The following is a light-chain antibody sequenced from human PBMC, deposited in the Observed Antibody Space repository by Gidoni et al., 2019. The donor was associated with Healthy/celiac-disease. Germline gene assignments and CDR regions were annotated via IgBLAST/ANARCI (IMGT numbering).Light chain of an antibody. J-gene: IGKJ1*01. CDR1: QGISIY. CDR3: QQSYSTPRT. Sequence: DIPMTQSPSSLSASVGDRVTITCRASQGISIYLNWYQQKPGKAPKLLIYAASSLQSGVPSRFSGSGSGTDFTLTISSLQPEDFATYYCQQSYSTPRTFGQGTKVEIK. CDR2: AAS. V-gene: IGKV1-39*01.